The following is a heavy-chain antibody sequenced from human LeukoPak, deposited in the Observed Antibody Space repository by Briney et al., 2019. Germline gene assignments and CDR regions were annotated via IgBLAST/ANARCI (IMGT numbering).Heavy chain of an antibody. V-gene: IGHV5-10-1*01. Sequence: GESLKISCKGSGYSFTSYWISWVRQMPGKGLEWMGRIDPSDSYTNYSPSFQGHVTISADKSISTAYLQWSSLKASDTAMYYCAGSTVAPRDWYFDLWGRGTLVTVSS. CDR1: GYSFTSYW. CDR2: IDPSDSYT. J-gene: IGHJ2*01. CDR3: AGSTVAPRDWYFDL. D-gene: IGHD4-23*01.